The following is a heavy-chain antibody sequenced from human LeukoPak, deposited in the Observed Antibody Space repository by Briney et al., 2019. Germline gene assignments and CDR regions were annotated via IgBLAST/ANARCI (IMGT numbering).Heavy chain of an antibody. D-gene: IGHD3-10*02. V-gene: IGHV3-48*03. Sequence: GGSLRLSCAASGFTFSSYEMNWVRQAPGKGLEWVSYISSSGSTIYYADSVKGRFTISRDNAKNSLYLQMNSLRAEDTAVYYCVELGITMIGGVWGRGTTVTISS. J-gene: IGHJ6*04. CDR1: GFTFSSYE. CDR2: ISSSGSTI. CDR3: VELGITMIGGV.